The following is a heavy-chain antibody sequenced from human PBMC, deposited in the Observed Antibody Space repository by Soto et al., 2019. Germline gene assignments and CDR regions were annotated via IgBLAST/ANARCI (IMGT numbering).Heavy chain of an antibody. CDR3: AREGLGY. J-gene: IGHJ4*02. Sequence: SWVRQAPGKGLEWIGYIYYSGSTYYNPSLKSRVTISVDTSKNQFSLELSSVTAADTAVYYCAREGLGYWGQGTLVTVSS. CDR2: IYYSGST. V-gene: IGHV4-31*02. D-gene: IGHD6-19*01.